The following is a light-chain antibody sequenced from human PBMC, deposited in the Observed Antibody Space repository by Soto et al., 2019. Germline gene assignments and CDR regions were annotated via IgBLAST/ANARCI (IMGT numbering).Light chain of an antibody. CDR3: MRDLHSPYT. V-gene: IGKV2-28*01. J-gene: IGKJ2*01. CDR1: QRLLHSNGNTF. Sequence: EIVMTQSPPSVTVTPGEPASISCRSSQRLLHSNGNTFLDWYLQKPGQDQQLLMYLGSTRASGDPERVSGSEASTDFTQKISRVYSENVGVYYCMRDLHSPYTLAQGT. CDR2: LGS.